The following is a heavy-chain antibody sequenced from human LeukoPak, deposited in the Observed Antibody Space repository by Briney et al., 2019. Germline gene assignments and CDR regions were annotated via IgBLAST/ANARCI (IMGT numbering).Heavy chain of an antibody. J-gene: IGHJ4*02. CDR2: ISYDGSNK. CDR1: GFTFSNYA. CDR3: ATTRVCGGVLLRPSCLYFED. V-gene: IGHV3-30-3*01. Sequence: GGSLRLSCAASGFTFSNYAMHWVRQAPGKGLEWVAIISYDGSNKYYADSVKGRFTISRDNSKNTLYLQMNNLRAEDTAVYYCATTRVCGGVLLRPSCLYFEDWGQGALVTVSS. D-gene: IGHD3-10*01.